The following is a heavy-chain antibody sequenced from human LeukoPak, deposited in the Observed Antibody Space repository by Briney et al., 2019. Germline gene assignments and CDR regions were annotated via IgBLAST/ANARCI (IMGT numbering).Heavy chain of an antibody. CDR3: ATGGTVTTDRPFDY. Sequence: GASVKVSCKVSGYTLTELSMHWVRQAPGKGLEWMGGFDPEDGETIYAQKFQGRVTMTEDTSTDTAYMELSSLRSEDTAVYYCATGGTVTTDRPFDYWGQGTLVTVSS. J-gene: IGHJ4*02. CDR1: GYTLTELS. CDR2: FDPEDGET. D-gene: IGHD4-17*01. V-gene: IGHV1-24*01.